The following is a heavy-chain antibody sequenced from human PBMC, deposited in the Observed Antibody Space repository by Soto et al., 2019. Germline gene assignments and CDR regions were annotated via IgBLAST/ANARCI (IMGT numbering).Heavy chain of an antibody. J-gene: IGHJ6*02. CDR3: VGDQDYYYSGMDV. Sequence: SETLSLTCTVSGGSINSYYWSWIRQPAGKGLEWIGRLYTRGNTYYNPSLKSRLTMSADTSKNQFSMRLTSVTAADTAVYFCVGDQDYYYSGMDVWGQGTMVTVSS. V-gene: IGHV4-4*07. CDR2: LYTRGNT. CDR1: GGSINSYY.